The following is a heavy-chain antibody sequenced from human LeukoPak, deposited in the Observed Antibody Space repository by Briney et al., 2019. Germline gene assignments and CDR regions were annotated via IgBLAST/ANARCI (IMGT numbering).Heavy chain of an antibody. J-gene: IGHJ4*02. V-gene: IGHV4-59*08. CDR3: ATQASGYNVGSLDF. Sequence: SGTLSLTCTVSGGSISAFYWSWIRQPPGKGLEWIGYIYYTGSTNYNPSLKSRVTMSVDTSKNLFSLNLNSLTAADTAVYYCATQASGYNVGSLDFWGQGTLVTVSS. D-gene: IGHD5/OR15-5a*01. CDR2: IYYTGST. CDR1: GGSISAFY.